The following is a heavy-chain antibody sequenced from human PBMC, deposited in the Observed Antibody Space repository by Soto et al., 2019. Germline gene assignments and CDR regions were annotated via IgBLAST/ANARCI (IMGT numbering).Heavy chain of an antibody. V-gene: IGHV1-18*01. J-gene: IGHJ4*02. D-gene: IGHD3-22*01. Sequence: QVQLVQSGAEVRRPGASVTVSCKTSGYTFASYGVSWLRQAPGQGLEWMGWIYAYNGNTKYAERLQDRVTMTTDTSTSTAYMELRSLRSDDTAVYYCARDWPMVITDYWGQGTLVTLSS. CDR2: IYAYNGNT. CDR1: GYTFASYG. CDR3: ARDWPMVITDY.